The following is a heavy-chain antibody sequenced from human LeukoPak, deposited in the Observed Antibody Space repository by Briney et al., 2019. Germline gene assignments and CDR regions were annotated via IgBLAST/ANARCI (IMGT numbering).Heavy chain of an antibody. V-gene: IGHV3-21*01. Sequence: PGGSLRLSCAASGFTFSSYSMNWVRQAPGKGLEWVSSISSSSSYIYYADSVKGRFTISRDNAKNSLYLQMNSLRAEDTAVYYCARDSSGWFYYMDVWSKGTTVTVSS. CDR3: ARDSSGWFYYMDV. D-gene: IGHD6-19*01. J-gene: IGHJ6*03. CDR2: ISSSSSYI. CDR1: GFTFSSYS.